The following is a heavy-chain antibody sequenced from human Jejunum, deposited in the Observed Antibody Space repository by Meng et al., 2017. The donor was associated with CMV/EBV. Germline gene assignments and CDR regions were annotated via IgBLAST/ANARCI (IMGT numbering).Heavy chain of an antibody. CDR2: ISYNGST. J-gene: IGHJ5*02. D-gene: IGHD3-22*01. Sequence: WVRQAPGKGLEWIGYISYNGSTSYSPSLKTRIAMSIDTSKAQFSLKMSSVTAADTAVYYCVSFYHDRSGHNWFDPWGRGTLVTVSS. CDR3: VSFYHDRSGHNWFDP. V-gene: IGHV4-30-4*08.